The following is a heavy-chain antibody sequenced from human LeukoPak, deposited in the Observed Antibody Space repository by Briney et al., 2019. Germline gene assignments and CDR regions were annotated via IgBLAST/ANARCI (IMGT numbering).Heavy chain of an antibody. V-gene: IGHV4-59*01. Sequence: PSETLSLTCTVSGGSINSYYCSCFRQPPGKELERSGYIYYSGSTTYNNSPKGRGTTSVDTSKNHYFLKQSTLTAAATAVYYCARADVNNWCDPWGQGTLVTVSS. CDR1: GGSINSYY. CDR3: ARADVNNWCDP. CDR2: IYYSGST. J-gene: IGHJ5*02.